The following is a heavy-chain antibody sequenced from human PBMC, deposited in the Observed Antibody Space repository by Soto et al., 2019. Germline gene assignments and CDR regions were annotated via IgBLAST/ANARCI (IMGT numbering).Heavy chain of an antibody. J-gene: IGHJ5*02. CDR2: IYYSGVT. Sequence: QVQLQESGPGLVKPSQTLSLTCPVSGDSSTSGGYYWTWIRQHPGKGLEGIGYIYYSGVTYYNPSLKIRVTLSVDTSKNQFSLILSSVTAAATAVYYCARDLRCRGSGRFDHWGQGTLVTVSS. CDR3: ARDLRCRGSGRFDH. CDR1: GDSSTSGGYY. D-gene: IGHD2-15*01. V-gene: IGHV4-31*03.